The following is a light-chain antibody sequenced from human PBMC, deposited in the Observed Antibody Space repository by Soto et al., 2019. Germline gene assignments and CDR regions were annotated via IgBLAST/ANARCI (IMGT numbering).Light chain of an antibody. Sequence: EIVMTQSPATLSMSPGVRATLSCRASQSVSNNLAWYQQKPGQAPRLLMYDASTRATGIPARFSGSGSQMECTLALDSLQSEAFPVYYCRQYNNWPLYSFGQGTRLEIK. V-gene: IGKV3-15*01. CDR1: QSVSNN. CDR3: RQYNNWPLYS. CDR2: DAS. J-gene: IGKJ2*03.